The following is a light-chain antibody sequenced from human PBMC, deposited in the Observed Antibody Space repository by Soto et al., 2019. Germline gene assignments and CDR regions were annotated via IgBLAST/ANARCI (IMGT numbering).Light chain of an antibody. CDR2: STN. CDR3: VPYMGSGILYV. J-gene: IGLJ1*01. CDR1: SGSVSTSYY. Sequence: QAVVTQEPSFSVSPGGTVTLTCGLSSGSVSTSYYPSWYQQTPGQAPRTLIYSTNTRSSGVPDRFSGSILGNKAALTITGAQAYDESDYYCVPYMGSGILYVFVTGTKLTAL. V-gene: IGLV8-61*01.